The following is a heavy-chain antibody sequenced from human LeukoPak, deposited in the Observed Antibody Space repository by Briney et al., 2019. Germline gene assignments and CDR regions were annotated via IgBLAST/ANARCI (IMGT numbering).Heavy chain of an antibody. CDR1: GYTFTGCY. V-gene: IGHV1-2*02. D-gene: IGHD4-11*01. J-gene: IGHJ4*02. Sequence: ASVKVSCKASGYTFTGCYMHWVRQAPGQGLEWMGWVNPNSGGTNYAQKFQGRVTMTRDTSITTAYMDLSSLRSDDTAVYYCARDNYGIGDYWGQGTLVTVSS. CDR3: ARDNYGIGDY. CDR2: VNPNSGGT.